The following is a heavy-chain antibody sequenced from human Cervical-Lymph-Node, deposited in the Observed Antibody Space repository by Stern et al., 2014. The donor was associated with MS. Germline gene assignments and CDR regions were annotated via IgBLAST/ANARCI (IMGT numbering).Heavy chain of an antibody. CDR1: GGTFSSYA. J-gene: IGHJ4*02. CDR2: IIPIFGTA. V-gene: IGHV1-69*01. D-gene: IGHD5-18*01. Sequence: VHLVESGAEVKKPGSSVKVSCKASGGTFSSYAISWVRQAPGQGLEWMGGIIPIFGTANYAQKFQGRVTITADESTSTAYMELSSLRSEDTAVYYCARGGYSYGYEGYFDYWGQGTLVTVSS. CDR3: ARGGYSYGYEGYFDY.